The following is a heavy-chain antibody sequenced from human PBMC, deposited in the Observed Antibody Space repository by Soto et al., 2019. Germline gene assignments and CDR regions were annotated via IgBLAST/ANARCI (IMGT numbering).Heavy chain of an antibody. V-gene: IGHV4-30-4*01. CDR3: ASNSYGCTFYDY. Sequence: TLSLTCTVSGGSXXXXXXYWSWIRQPPGKGLEWIGYIYYSGSTYYNPSLKSRVTISVDTSKNQFSLKLSSVTAADTAVYYCASNSYGCTFYDYWGQGTLVTVSS. J-gene: IGHJ4*02. D-gene: IGHD5-18*01. CDR2: IYYSGST. CDR1: GGSXXXXXXY.